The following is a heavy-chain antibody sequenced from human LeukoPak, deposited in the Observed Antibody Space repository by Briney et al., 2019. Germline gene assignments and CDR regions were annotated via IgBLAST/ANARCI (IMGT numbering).Heavy chain of an antibody. CDR2: VYYDGRT. J-gene: IGHJ3*02. CDR3: TFRGGWNAFDT. D-gene: IGHD3-10*01. CDR1: GYSISSGYF. Sequence: PSETLSLTRTVSGYSISSGYFWDWIRQPPGKGLEWIGTVYYDGRTYYNPSVKSRVTISVDTSKNQFSLNLSSVTAADTALYYCTFRGGWNAFDTWGQGTMVTVSS. V-gene: IGHV4-38-2*02.